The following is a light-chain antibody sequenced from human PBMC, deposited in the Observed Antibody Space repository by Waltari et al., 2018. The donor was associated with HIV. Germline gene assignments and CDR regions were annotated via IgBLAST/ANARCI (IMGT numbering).Light chain of an antibody. CDR2: AAS. V-gene: IGKV1-39*01. Sequence: IHMTQSPPSLSAYVGHRVTITCRASQSISVYLNWYQQKSGEAPRVLIYAASNLQSGVPSRFSGSGSGTDFTLTISSLQPEDFGTYYCQESFSALPFTFGPGTKVDIK. CDR3: QESFSALPFT. J-gene: IGKJ3*01. CDR1: QSISVY.